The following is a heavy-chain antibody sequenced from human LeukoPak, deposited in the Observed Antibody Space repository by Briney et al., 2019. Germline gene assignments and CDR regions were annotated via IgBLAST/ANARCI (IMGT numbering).Heavy chain of an antibody. CDR3: ARDRVGLFDY. D-gene: IGHD1-26*01. V-gene: IGHV3-33*08. CDR2: IWYDGSNK. Sequence: RSLRLSCAASGFTFGSFGMHWVRQAPGKGLEWVAVIWYDGSNKYYADSVKGRFTISRDNFKNTLYLQMNSLRAEDTAVYYCARDRVGLFDYWGQGTLVTVSS. J-gene: IGHJ4*02. CDR1: GFTFGSFG.